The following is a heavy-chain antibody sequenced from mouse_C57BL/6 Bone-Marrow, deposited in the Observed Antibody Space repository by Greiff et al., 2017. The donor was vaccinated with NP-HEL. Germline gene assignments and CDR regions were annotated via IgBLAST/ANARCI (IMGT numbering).Heavy chain of an antibody. CDR2: IDPSDSYT. Sequence: VQLQQPGAELVMPGASVKLSCKASGYTFTSYWMHWVKQRPGQGLEWIGEIDPSDSYTNYNQKFKGKSTLTVDKSSSTAYMQLSSLTSEDSAVYYCAPFYYYLSYWGQGTTLTVSS. CDR1: GYTFTSYW. D-gene: IGHD1-1*01. V-gene: IGHV1-69*01. CDR3: APFYYYLSY. J-gene: IGHJ2*01.